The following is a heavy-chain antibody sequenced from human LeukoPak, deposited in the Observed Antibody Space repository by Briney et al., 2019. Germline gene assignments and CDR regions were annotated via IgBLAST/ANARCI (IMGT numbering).Heavy chain of an antibody. Sequence: GGSLRLSCAASEFAFSDYYMTWIRQAPGKGLEWVSYISNSGDTTHYVDSVRGRFTISRDSARNSLALQMDSLRVEDTAIYYCARGLRAAVGIYYYYMDVWGKGTTVTVSS. V-gene: IGHV3-11*04. CDR2: ISNSGDTT. D-gene: IGHD6-13*01. J-gene: IGHJ6*03. CDR3: ARGLRAAVGIYYYYMDV. CDR1: EFAFSDYY.